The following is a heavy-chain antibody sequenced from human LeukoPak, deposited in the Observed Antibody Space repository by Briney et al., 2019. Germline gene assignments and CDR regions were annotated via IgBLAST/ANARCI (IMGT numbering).Heavy chain of an antibody. CDR3: AKGLYDILTGEFCDC. Sequence: GRSLRLSCAASGFTFSSYGKHWVRQAPGKGLEWVAVISYDGSNKYYADSVKGRFTISRDNSKNTLYLQMNSLRAEDTAVYYCAKGLYDILTGEFCDCWGQGTLVAVSS. V-gene: IGHV3-30*18. CDR2: ISYDGSNK. D-gene: IGHD3-9*01. CDR1: GFTFSSYG. J-gene: IGHJ4*02.